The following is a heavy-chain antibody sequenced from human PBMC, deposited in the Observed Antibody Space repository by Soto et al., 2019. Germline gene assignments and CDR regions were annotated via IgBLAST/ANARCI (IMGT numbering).Heavy chain of an antibody. CDR1: EFNFGDYG. CDR2: LSWNSGSI. D-gene: IGHD3-10*01. V-gene: IGHV3-9*01. Sequence: GGSLRLSCAASEFNFGDYGMHWVRQAPGKGLGWGSGLSWNSGSIGYADSVKGRFTISRDNAKNSLYLQMNSLRAEDTALYYCAKTLLYASGSYFPAGDALDIWGQGTMVTVS. CDR3: AKTLLYASGSYFPAGDALDI. J-gene: IGHJ3*02.